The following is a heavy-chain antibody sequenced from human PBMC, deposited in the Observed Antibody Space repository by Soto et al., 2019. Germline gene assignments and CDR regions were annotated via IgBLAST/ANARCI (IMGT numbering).Heavy chain of an antibody. CDR2: IYYSGST. CDR3: ARAYRGSSWFPSYFDY. V-gene: IGHV4-59*01. D-gene: IGHD6-13*01. CDR1: GDSISSYY. J-gene: IGHJ4*02. Sequence: QVQLQESGPGLVKPSETLSLTCTVSGDSISSYYWSWIRQPPGKGLEWSGYIYYSGSTNYNPSLKSRVTMSVDTSKHQFSLKLSSVTAADPAVYYCARAYRGSSWFPSYFDYWGQGTLVTVSS.